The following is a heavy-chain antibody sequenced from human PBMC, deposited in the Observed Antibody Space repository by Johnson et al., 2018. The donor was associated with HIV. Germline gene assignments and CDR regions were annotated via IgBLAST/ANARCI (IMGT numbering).Heavy chain of an antibody. CDR1: GFTFDDSG. CDR2: ISWNSGSI. D-gene: IGHD3-22*01. J-gene: IGHJ3*02. Sequence: VQLVESGGGLVQPGGSLRLSCAASGFTFDDSGMSWVRQAPGKGLEWVSGISWNSGSIGYADSVKGRFTISRDNAKNPLYLQMNSLRAEDTALYYCAKGGYDSEDAFDIWGQGTMVTVSS. CDR3: AKGGYDSEDAFDI. V-gene: IGHV3-9*01.